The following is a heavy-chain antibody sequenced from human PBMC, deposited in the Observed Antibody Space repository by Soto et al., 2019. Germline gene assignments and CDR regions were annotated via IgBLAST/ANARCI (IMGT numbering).Heavy chain of an antibody. D-gene: IGHD4-4*01. V-gene: IGHV5-51*01. J-gene: IGHJ6*02. Sequence: LGESLKISCKGSGYSFTSYWIGCVRQMPGKGLEWMGIIYPGDSDTRYSPSFQGQVTISADKSISTAYLQWSSLKASDTAMYYCARRATANYYYYGMDVWGQGTTVTVSS. CDR1: GYSFTSYW. CDR2: IYPGDSDT. CDR3: ARRATANYYYYGMDV.